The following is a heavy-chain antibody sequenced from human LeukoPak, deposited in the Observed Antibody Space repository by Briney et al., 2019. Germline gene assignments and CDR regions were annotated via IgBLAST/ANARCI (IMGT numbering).Heavy chain of an antibody. Sequence: TCTASGGTFSSYAMSWVRQAPGKGLEWVAAISGSGGSTYYADSVKGGFIIFRENSKNTLFLQMNSVRAEDRDVYYCAKDLGSVVTPPSLDYWGRGTLVTVS. CDR3: AKDLGSVVTPPSLDY. V-gene: IGHV3-23*01. CDR1: GGTFSSYA. D-gene: IGHD4-23*01. J-gene: IGHJ4*02. CDR2: ISGSGGST.